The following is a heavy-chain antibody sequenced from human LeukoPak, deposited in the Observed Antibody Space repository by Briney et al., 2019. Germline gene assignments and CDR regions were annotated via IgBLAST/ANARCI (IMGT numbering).Heavy chain of an antibody. CDR3: ARDTTRYGMDV. Sequence: SETLSLTCTVSGGSISSYYWSWIRQPPGKGLEWIGYIYYSGSTNYNPSLKSRVTISVDTSKNQFSLKLSSVTAADTAVYYCARDTTRYGMDVWGQGTTVTVS. D-gene: IGHD1-1*01. CDR2: IYYSGST. CDR1: GGSISSYY. V-gene: IGHV4-59*01. J-gene: IGHJ6*02.